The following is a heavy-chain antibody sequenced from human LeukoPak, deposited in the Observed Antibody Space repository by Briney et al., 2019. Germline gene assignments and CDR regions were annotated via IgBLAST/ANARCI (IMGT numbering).Heavy chain of an antibody. D-gene: IGHD5-12*01. CDR3: AKDGAWLRFDD. V-gene: IGHV3-23*01. Sequence: GGSLRLPCAGSGFPFSSHGMNWVRQAPGKGLEWVSGISPGGPTYYADSVKGRFTISRDDSKNTLYLQMRNLRADDTAVYYCAKDGAWLRFDDWGQGILVTVSS. CDR2: ISPGGPT. CDR1: GFPFSSHG. J-gene: IGHJ4*02.